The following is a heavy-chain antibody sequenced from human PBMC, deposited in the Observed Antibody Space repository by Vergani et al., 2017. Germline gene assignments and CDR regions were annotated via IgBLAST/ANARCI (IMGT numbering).Heavy chain of an antibody. V-gene: IGHV3-20*04. D-gene: IGHD3-10*01. CDR3: ARRGSGNTYYFDY. CDR1: GFTFNNAW. CDR2: VKWNGDSS. Sequence: EMQLVESGGGLVKPGESLRLSCATSGFTFNNAWMSWVRQAPGKGLEWVSRVKWNGDSSVYADSVKGRFTISRDNAKNSLYLQMTSLRAEDTAFYYCARRGSGNTYYFDYWGQGALVTVSS. J-gene: IGHJ4*02.